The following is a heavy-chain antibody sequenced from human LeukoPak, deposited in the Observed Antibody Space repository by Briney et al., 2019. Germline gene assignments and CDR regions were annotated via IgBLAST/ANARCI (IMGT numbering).Heavy chain of an antibody. Sequence: SETLSLTCTVSGGSVSSYYWSWVRQPPGEGLGWIAYVYNSGSTNYNPSLKSRVTISVDRSKNQFSLKMDSVTAADTAVYYCVRDWEGFNFDIWGQGTMVTVSS. CDR1: GGSVSSYY. V-gene: IGHV4-59*02. CDR2: VYNSGST. D-gene: IGHD1-26*01. J-gene: IGHJ3*02. CDR3: VRDWEGFNFDI.